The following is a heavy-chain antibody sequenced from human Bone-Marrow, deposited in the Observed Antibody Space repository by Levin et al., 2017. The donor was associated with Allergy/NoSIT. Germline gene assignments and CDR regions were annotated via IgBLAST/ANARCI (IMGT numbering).Heavy chain of an antibody. CDR1: GYSFTSYW. J-gene: IGHJ5*02. CDR2: IYPGDSDT. Sequence: RGESLKISCKGSGYSFTSYWIGWVRQMPGKGLEWMGIIYPGDSDTRYSPSFQGQVTISADKSISTAYLQWSSLKASDTAMYYCARHGQQRLAPRLNWTGSVEGPWGQGTLVTVSS. V-gene: IGHV5-51*01. CDR3: ARHGQQRLAPRLNWTGSVEGP. D-gene: IGHD1-1*01.